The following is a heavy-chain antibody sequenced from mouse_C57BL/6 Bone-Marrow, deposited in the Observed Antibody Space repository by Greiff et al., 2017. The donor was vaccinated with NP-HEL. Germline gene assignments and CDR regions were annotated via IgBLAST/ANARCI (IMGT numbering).Heavy chain of an antibody. D-gene: IGHD1-1*01. CDR2: IDPSDSYT. CDR3: ARDDYGSSPYYYAMDY. Sequence: VQLQQPGAELVRPGTSVKLSCKASGYTFTSYWMHWVKQRPGQGLEWIGVIDPSDSYTNYNQKFKGKATLTVDTSSSTAYMQLSSLTSEDSAVYYCARDDYGSSPYYYAMDYWGQGTSVTVSS. J-gene: IGHJ4*01. CDR1: GYTFTSYW. V-gene: IGHV1-59*01.